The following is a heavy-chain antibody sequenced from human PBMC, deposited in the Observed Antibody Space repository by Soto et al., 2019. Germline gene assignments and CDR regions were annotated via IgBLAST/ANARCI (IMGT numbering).Heavy chain of an antibody. CDR1: FGSIISGGYC. V-gene: IGHV4-31*03. CDR2: IYYSGNT. Sequence: PSETLSLTCTVSFGSIISGGYCCSLVHHNPRKCLECIGNIYYSGNTYYNPSLKIRLTISVDTSKNESSLNLSSVTAADTAVYYCARDRLMAKAGNASHYSGLAVWGRGTTDIV. J-gene: IGHJ6*04. D-gene: IGHD2-8*01. CDR3: ARDRLMAKAGNASHYSGLAV.